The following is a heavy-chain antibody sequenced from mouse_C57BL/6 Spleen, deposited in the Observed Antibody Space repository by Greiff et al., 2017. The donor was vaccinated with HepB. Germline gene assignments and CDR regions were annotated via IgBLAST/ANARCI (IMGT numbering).Heavy chain of an antibody. D-gene: IGHD2-4*01. CDR3: ARHYDYDVGAMDY. Sequence: EVQLQESGGDLVKPGGSLKLSCAASGFTFSSYGMSWVRQTPDKRLEWVATISSGGSYTYYPDSVKGRFTISRDNAKNTLYLQMSSLKSEDTAMYYCARHYDYDVGAMDYWGQGTSVTVSS. CDR2: ISSGGSYT. CDR1: GFTFSSYG. V-gene: IGHV5-6*01. J-gene: IGHJ4*01.